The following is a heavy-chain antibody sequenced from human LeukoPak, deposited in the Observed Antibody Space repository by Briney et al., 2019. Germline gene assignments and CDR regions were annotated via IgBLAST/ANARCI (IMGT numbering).Heavy chain of an antibody. CDR3: AKAGFYYGSGNMSPLGIGYFTMDV. D-gene: IGHD3-10*01. V-gene: IGHV3-30*18. CDR2: ISSEGSEK. CDR1: GFXFSSYG. J-gene: IGHJ6*02. Sequence: GRSLRLSCGASGFXFSSYGIHWVRQAPGKGLEWVAVISSEGSEKFYADSVKGRFTISRDNSNNTLFLQMNGLRAEDTAVYYCAKAGFYYGSGNMSPLGIGYFTMDVWGQGTAVTVSS.